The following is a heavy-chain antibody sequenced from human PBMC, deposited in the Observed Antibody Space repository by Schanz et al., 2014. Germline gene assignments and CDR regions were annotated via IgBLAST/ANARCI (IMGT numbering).Heavy chain of an antibody. J-gene: IGHJ4*02. CDR2: ISTSGTYM. CDR1: GFAFSSFA. D-gene: IGHD6-13*01. CDR3: AKSQGSSFDS. Sequence: EVQLVESGGGLIQPGGSLRLSCVASGFAFSSFAMTWVRQAPGRGLEWVSSISTSGTYMYIADSLKGRLTISRDDAKKSMYLQMNNLRAEDTAVYYCAKSQGSSFDSWGQGTLVTVSS. V-gene: IGHV3-21*04.